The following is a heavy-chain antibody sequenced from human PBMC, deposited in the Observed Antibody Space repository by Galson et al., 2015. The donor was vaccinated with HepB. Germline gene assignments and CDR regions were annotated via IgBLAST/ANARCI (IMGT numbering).Heavy chain of an antibody. CDR3: AKDFMDGAYWGYFDY. V-gene: IGHV3-30*18. Sequence: SLRLSCAASGFIFGTYGMHWVRQAPDKGLEWVAVISYDGSIKNYADSVKGRFTISRDNSKNTLYLQMNSLRPEDTAFYYCAKDFMDGAYWGYFDYWGQGALVTVSS. J-gene: IGHJ4*02. D-gene: IGHD4-17*01. CDR1: GFIFGTYG. CDR2: ISYDGSIK.